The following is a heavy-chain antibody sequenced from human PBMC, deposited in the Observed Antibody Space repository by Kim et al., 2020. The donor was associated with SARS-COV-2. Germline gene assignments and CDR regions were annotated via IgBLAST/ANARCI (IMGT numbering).Heavy chain of an antibody. D-gene: IGHD3-22*01. CDR1: GFTFDDYA. J-gene: IGHJ2*01. V-gene: IGHV3-9*01. CDR2: ISWNSGSI. CDR3: AKANYYDSSGYLDL. Sequence: GGSLRLSCAASGFTFDDYAMHWVRQAPGKGLEWVSGISWNSGSIGYADSVKGRFTISRDNAKNSLYLQMNSLRAEDTALYYCAKANYYDSSGYLDLWGRGTLVTVSS.